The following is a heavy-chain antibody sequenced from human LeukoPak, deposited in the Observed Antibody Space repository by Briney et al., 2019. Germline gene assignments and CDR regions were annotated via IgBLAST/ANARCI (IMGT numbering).Heavy chain of an antibody. CDR1: GFSFSTYW. J-gene: IGHJ4*02. CDR3: CCYDSMDY. D-gene: IGHD2-2*01. V-gene: IGHV3-74*01. Sequence: GGSLRLSCVVSGFSFSTYWMFWVRQAPGKGLVWVSRIKGDGSSTSYADSVKGRFTISRDDSKNTLYLQMNSLKTDDTAVYYCCCYDSMDYWGQGTLVTVSS. CDR2: IKGDGSST.